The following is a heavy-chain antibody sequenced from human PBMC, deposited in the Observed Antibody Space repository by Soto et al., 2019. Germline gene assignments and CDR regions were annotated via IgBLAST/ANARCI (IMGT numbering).Heavy chain of an antibody. J-gene: IGHJ4*02. D-gene: IGHD3-10*01. CDR2: INAGNGNT. CDR1: GYTFTSYA. Sequence: GSVQVSAKASGYTFTSYAIHSVRRAPGQRLEWMGWINAGNGNTKYSQKFQGRGTITRDTSASTAYMELSSLRSEDTAVYYCARATMVRGVIRYYFDYWGQGTMVTVSS. V-gene: IGHV1-3*01. CDR3: ARATMVRGVIRYYFDY.